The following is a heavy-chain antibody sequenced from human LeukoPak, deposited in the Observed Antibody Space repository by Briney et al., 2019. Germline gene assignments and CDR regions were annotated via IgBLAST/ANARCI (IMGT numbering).Heavy chain of an antibody. CDR2: IRSKTYGGTP. D-gene: IGHD5-12*01. J-gene: IGHJ4*02. V-gene: IGHV3-49*04. CDR3: SSPRFSGYASDY. Sequence: GGSLRLSCTASGFTFGDYALSWVRQAPGKGLEWIGFIRSKTYGGTPEYAASVKGRFAISRDDSRSIAYLQMNSLKTEDTAVYYCSSPRFSGYASDYWGQGTLVTVSA. CDR1: GFTFGDYA.